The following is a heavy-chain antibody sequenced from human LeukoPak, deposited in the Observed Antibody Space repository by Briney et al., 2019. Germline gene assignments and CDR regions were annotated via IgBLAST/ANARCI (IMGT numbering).Heavy chain of an antibody. Sequence: GASVKVSCKASGYTFTGYYMHWVRQAPGQGHEWMGRINPNSGGTNYSQKFLGRVTMIRDTSFSTAYMELSRLISDDTAVYYCAGGSSGWYGEGNYYYYYMDVWGKGTTVTVSS. J-gene: IGHJ6*03. CDR2: INPNSGGT. CDR3: AGGSSGWYGEGNYYYYYMDV. CDR1: GYTFTGYY. D-gene: IGHD6-19*01. V-gene: IGHV1-2*06.